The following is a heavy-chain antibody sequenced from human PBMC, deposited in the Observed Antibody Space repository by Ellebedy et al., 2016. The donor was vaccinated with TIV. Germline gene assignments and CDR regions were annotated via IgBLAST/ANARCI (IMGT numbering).Heavy chain of an antibody. CDR1: GGSISSYY. D-gene: IGHD3-9*01. Sequence: SETLSLXXTVSGGSISSYYWSWIRQPPGKGLEWIGYINYSGSTNYNPSLKSRVTISVDTSKNQFFLKLRSVTAADTAVYYCARHDSYDILTGYSLDYWGQGTLVTVSS. CDR2: INYSGST. J-gene: IGHJ4*02. V-gene: IGHV4-59*08. CDR3: ARHDSYDILTGYSLDY.